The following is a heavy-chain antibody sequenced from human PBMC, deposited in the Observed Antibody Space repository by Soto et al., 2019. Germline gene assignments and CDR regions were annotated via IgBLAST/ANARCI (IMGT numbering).Heavy chain of an antibody. D-gene: IGHD1-26*01. V-gene: IGHV3-74*01. CDR3: ARREATDGVLDF. Sequence: PGGSLRLSCAASGFTFSIYWMHWVRQAPGKGLVWVSRINGDGSATNYADSVKGRFTISRDNAKNTLHLQMNSLRAEDTALYYCARREATDGVLDFWGQGTPVTVSS. CDR1: GFTFSIYW. J-gene: IGHJ4*02. CDR2: INGDGSAT.